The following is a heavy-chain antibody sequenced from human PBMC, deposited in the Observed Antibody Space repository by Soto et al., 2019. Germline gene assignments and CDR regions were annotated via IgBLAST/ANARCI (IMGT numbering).Heavy chain of an antibody. CDR3: ATTRYYYGSGSYFDF. D-gene: IGHD3-10*01. J-gene: IGHJ4*02. CDR2: TYYRSKWYN. CDR1: GDSVSSNSAA. V-gene: IGHV6-1*01. Sequence: SQTLSLNCAISGDSVSSNSAAWNWIRQSPSRGLEWLGETYYRSKWYNHYAVSVKSRITLRSDTSKNEFSLHLNSVTPEDTGVYFCATTRYYYGSGSYFDFWGQGTPVTVSS.